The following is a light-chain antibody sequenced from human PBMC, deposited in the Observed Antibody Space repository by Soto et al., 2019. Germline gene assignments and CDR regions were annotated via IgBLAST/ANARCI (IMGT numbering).Light chain of an antibody. CDR2: DVN. CDR3: CSYRDSYIWV. J-gene: IGLJ3*02. Sequence: QSALTQPRSVSGSPGQSVTISCTGTRSDVGGYNYVSWYQQHPGKAPKVMIYDVNKRPSGVPDRFSVSKSGNTASLTISGLQAEDEADYYCCSYRDSYIWVFGGGTKLTVL. CDR1: RSDVGGYNY. V-gene: IGLV2-11*01.